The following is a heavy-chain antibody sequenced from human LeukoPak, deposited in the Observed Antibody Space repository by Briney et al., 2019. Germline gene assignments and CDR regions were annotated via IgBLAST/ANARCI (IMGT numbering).Heavy chain of an antibody. D-gene: IGHD6-13*01. CDR2: TSAYNGNT. V-gene: IGHV1-18*01. CDR3: ARVQQDSSYYGMDV. Sequence: ASVKVSCKASGYTFTSYGISWVRQAPGQGLEWMGWTSAYNGNTNYAQKLQGRVTMTTDTSTSTAYMELRSLRSDDTAVYYCARVQQDSSYYGMDVWGQGTTVTVSS. CDR1: GYTFTSYG. J-gene: IGHJ6*02.